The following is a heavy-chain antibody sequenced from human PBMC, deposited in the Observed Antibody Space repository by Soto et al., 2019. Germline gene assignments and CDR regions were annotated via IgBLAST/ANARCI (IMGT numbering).Heavy chain of an antibody. CDR2: IFYAGNT. V-gene: IGHV4-39*01. Sequence: QLQLQESGPGLVKPSETLSLTCNVSGGSISSSRSYWAWFRQPPGKELEWIANIFYAGNTYYNPSLKSRVTVSVDTSKNHFSLKLDSVTAADTAVYYCARQAAAPGIDLWFDPWGQGTLVTVSS. D-gene: IGHD6-13*01. CDR3: ARQAAAPGIDLWFDP. CDR1: GGSISSSRSY. J-gene: IGHJ5*02.